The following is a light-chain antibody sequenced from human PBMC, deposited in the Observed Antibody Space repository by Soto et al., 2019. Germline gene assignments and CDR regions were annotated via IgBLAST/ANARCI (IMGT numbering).Light chain of an antibody. Sequence: QSALTQPASVSGSPGQSITISGTGTSSDVGNCNLVSWYQQHPGKAPKLMIYEGNKRPSGVSNRFSGSKSGNTASLTISGLQAEDEADYYCCSYAGSSTYVFGTGTKLTVL. CDR3: CSYAGSSTYV. V-gene: IGLV2-23*01. CDR1: SSDVGNCNL. J-gene: IGLJ1*01. CDR2: EGN.